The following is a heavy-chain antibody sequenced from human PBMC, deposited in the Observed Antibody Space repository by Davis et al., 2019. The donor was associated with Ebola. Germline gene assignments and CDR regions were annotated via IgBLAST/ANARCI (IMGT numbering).Heavy chain of an antibody. D-gene: IGHD1-26*01. Sequence: GESLKISCAASGFTFNSYSMNXXXXVPGKGLEWVSSISSSSSYIYYADSVKGRFAISRDNAKNSLYLQMNSLRAEDTAVYYCARSSGSYLIDYWGQGTLVTVSS. V-gene: IGHV3-21*01. CDR2: ISSSSSYI. CDR1: GFTFNSYS. CDR3: ARSSGSYLIDY. J-gene: IGHJ4*02.